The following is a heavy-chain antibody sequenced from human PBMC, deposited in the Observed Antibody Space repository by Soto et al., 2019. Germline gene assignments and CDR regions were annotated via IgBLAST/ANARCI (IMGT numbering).Heavy chain of an antibody. CDR3: VKRDYYYNSSAYYPFDY. D-gene: IGHD3-22*01. Sequence: GSLRLSCAASGFPFSSYAMHWVRQAPGKGLEYVSSISTNGGSTHYADSVKDRFTISRDNSKNTVYLQMSSLRPEDTAVYYCVKRDYYYNSSAYYPFDYWGQGT. CDR2: ISTNGGST. J-gene: IGHJ4*02. V-gene: IGHV3-64D*06. CDR1: GFPFSSYA.